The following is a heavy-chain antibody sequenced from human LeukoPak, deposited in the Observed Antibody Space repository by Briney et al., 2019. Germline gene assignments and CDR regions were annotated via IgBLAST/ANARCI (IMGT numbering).Heavy chain of an antibody. D-gene: IGHD3-9*01. V-gene: IGHV3-21*01. CDR3: ARATTYDILTGYFDY. CDR2: ISSSSSYI. CDR1: GFTFSSYT. J-gene: IGHJ4*02. Sequence: GGSLRLSCAASGFTFSSYTMNWVRQAPGKGLEWVSSISSSSSYIYYAESVKGRFTMSRDNAKNSLYLQMNSLRAEDTAVYYCARATTYDILTGYFDYWGQGTPVTVSS.